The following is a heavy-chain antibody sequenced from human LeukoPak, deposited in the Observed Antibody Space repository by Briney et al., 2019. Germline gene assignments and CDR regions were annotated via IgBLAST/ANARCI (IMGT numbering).Heavy chain of an antibody. CDR1: GGSISSYY. Sequence: PSETLSLTCTVSGGSISSYYWSWIRQPPGKGLEWIGYIYYSGSINYNPSLKSRVTISVDTSKNQFSLKLSSVTAADTAVYYCARAYCSGGSCPFDYWGQGTLVTVSS. D-gene: IGHD2-15*01. V-gene: IGHV4-59*12. CDR2: IYYSGSI. J-gene: IGHJ4*02. CDR3: ARAYCSGGSCPFDY.